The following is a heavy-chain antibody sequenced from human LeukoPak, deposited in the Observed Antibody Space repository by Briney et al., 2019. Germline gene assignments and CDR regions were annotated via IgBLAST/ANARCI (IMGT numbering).Heavy chain of an antibody. D-gene: IGHD3-10*01. V-gene: IGHV6-1*01. CDR2: TYYNSKWYN. CDR3: ARGGRLLWFGELSWDPKGWFDP. J-gene: IGHJ5*02. Sequence: SQTLSLTCAISGDSVSNNDGGWNWIRQSPSRGLEWLGRTYYNSKWYNDYAVSVKSRMTINPDTSKNQFSLKLSSVTAADTAVYYCARGGRLLWFGELSWDPKGWFDPWGQGTLVTVSS. CDR1: GDSVSNNDGG.